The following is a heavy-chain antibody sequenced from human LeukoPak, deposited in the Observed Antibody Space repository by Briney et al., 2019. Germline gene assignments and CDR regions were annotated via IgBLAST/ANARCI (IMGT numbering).Heavy chain of an antibody. Sequence: KASETLSLTCSVSGGSVSRYSWSWIRQSAVKGLEWIGRVYTSGSTNYNPSLKSRVTMSIDTSKNQFSLSLSSVTAADAAVYYCAKSVVPAAPFDSWGQGTLVTVSS. J-gene: IGHJ4*02. CDR1: GGSVSRYS. D-gene: IGHD2-2*01. V-gene: IGHV4-4*07. CDR3: AKSVVPAAPFDS. CDR2: VYTSGST.